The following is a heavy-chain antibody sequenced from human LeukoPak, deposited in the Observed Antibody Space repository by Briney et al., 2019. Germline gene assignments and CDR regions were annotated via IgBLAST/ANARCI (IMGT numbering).Heavy chain of an antibody. D-gene: IGHD5-24*01. V-gene: IGHV4-39*07. Sequence: PSETLSLTCTVSGGSISSSSYYWGWIRQPPGKGLEWIGSIYYSGSTYYNPSLKSRVTISIDTSKNQFSLKLSSVTAADTAVYYCARVLAGGGYNDGFDYWGQGTLVTVSS. CDR3: ARVLAGGGYNDGFDY. CDR2: IYYSGST. CDR1: GGSISSSSYY. J-gene: IGHJ4*02.